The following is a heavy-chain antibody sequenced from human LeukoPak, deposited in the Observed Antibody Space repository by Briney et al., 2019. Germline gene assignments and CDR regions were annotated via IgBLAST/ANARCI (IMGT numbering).Heavy chain of an antibody. CDR1: GGTFSSHA. CDR3: ARGDSGYDYGFDN. Sequence: GASVKVSCKASGGTFSSHAISWVRQAPGQGLEWVRGIIPIFGTTNYAQKFQGRVTITTDESTSTGYMELRSLRSDDTAVYYCARGDSGYDYGFDNWGQGTLVTVSS. V-gene: IGHV1-69*05. CDR2: IIPIFGTT. D-gene: IGHD5-12*01. J-gene: IGHJ4*02.